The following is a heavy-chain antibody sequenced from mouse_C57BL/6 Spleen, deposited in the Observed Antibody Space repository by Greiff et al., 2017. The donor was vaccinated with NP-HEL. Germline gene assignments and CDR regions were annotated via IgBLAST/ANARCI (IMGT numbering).Heavy chain of an antibody. CDR3: ARQGDYGPYAMDY. D-gene: IGHD1-2*01. J-gene: IGHJ4*01. Sequence: QLQQSGAELARPGASVKLSCKASGYTFTSYGISWVKQRTGQGLEWIGEIYPRSGNTYYNEKFKGKATLTADKSSSTAYMELRSLTSEDSAVYFCARQGDYGPYAMDYWGQGTSVTVSS. V-gene: IGHV1-81*01. CDR2: IYPRSGNT. CDR1: GYTFTSYG.